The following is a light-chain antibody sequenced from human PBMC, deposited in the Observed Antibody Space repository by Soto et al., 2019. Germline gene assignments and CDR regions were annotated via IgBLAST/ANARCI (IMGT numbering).Light chain of an antibody. J-gene: IGKJ1*01. CDR2: AAS. CDR3: KQSYSTPRT. Sequence: DLQRTQSPSSLSGSVRPRAAITSWSSQSISSYLNWYQQKPGKAPKLLIYAASSLQSGVPSRFSGSGSGTDFTLTISSLQPEDFATYYCKQSYSTPRTFGKGTKVDIK. V-gene: IGKV1-39*01. CDR1: QSISSY.